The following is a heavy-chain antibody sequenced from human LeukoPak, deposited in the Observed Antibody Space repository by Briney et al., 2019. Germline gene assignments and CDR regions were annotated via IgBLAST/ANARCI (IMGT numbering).Heavy chain of an antibody. D-gene: IGHD3-22*01. J-gene: IGHJ4*02. CDR3: ARDPPYYYDSSGYYPPLY. V-gene: IGHV1-18*01. CDR2: ISAYNGNT. Sequence: ASVKVSCEASGYTFTSYGISWVRQAPGQGLEWMGWISAYNGNTNYAQELQGRVTMTTDTSTSTAYMELRSLRSDDTAVYYCARDPPYYYDSSGYYPPLYWGQGTLVTVSS. CDR1: GYTFTSYG.